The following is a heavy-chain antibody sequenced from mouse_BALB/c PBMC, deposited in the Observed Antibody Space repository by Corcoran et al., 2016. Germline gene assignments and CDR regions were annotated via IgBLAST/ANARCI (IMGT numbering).Heavy chain of an antibody. CDR3: ARDYGRSKAWVAY. CDR2: INTYTGEP. Sequence: QIQLVQSGPELKKPGETVKISCKASGYTFTNYGMNWVKQAPGKGLKWMGWINTYTGEPTYADDFKGRFAFSLETSASTAYLQINNLKNEDTATYCWARDYGRSKAWVAYWGQGTLVTVSA. V-gene: IGHV9-3-1*01. CDR1: GYTFTNYG. D-gene: IGHD1-1*01. J-gene: IGHJ3*01.